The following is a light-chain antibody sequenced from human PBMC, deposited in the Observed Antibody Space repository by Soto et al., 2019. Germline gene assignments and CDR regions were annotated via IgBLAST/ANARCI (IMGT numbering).Light chain of an antibody. Sequence: QSALTQPASVSESPGQSITISCTGTSSDVGGYNYVSWYQQHPGKAPKFMIYDVSNRPSGVSTRFSGSKSGNTASLTISGLQAEDEADYYCNSYTTSNTRQIVFGTGTNVTVL. V-gene: IGLV2-14*01. J-gene: IGLJ1*01. CDR2: DVS. CDR3: NSYTTSNTRQIV. CDR1: SSDVGGYNY.